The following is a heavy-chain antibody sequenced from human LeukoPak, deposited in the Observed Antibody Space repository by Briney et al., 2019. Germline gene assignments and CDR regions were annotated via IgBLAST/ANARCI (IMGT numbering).Heavy chain of an antibody. J-gene: IGHJ4*02. Sequence: GGSLRLSCAASGFTFDDYGMSWVRQAPGKGLEWVSGINWNGGSTGYADSVKGRFTISRDNAKNSLYLQMNSLRAEDTALYYCAREVSHYDSSGYHDYWGQGTLVTVSS. CDR1: GFTFDDYG. D-gene: IGHD3-22*01. CDR2: INWNGGST. V-gene: IGHV3-20*04. CDR3: AREVSHYDSSGYHDY.